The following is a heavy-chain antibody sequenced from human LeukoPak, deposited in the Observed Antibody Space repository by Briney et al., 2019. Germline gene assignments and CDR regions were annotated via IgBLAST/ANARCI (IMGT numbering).Heavy chain of an antibody. D-gene: IGHD5-18*01. CDR2: IYYSGST. Sequence: SETLSLTCTVSGGSISSHYWSWIRQPPGKGLEWIGYIYYSGSTNYNPSLKSRVTISVDTSKNQFSLKLSSVTAADTAVYYCARALIGYSYGLPFDYWGQGTLVTGSS. V-gene: IGHV4-59*11. J-gene: IGHJ4*02. CDR1: GGSISSHY. CDR3: ARALIGYSYGLPFDY.